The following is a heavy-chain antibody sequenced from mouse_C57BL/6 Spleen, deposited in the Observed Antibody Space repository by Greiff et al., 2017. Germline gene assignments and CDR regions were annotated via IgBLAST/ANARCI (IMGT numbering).Heavy chain of an antibody. Sequence: EVKLMESGPVLVKPGASVKMSCKASGYTFTDYYMNWVKQSHGKSLEWIGVINPYNGGTSYNQKFKGKATLTVDKSSSTAYMELNSLTSEDSAVYYCAREEFAYWGQGTLVTVSA. CDR3: AREEFAY. V-gene: IGHV1-19*01. J-gene: IGHJ3*01. CDR2: INPYNGGT. CDR1: GYTFTDYY.